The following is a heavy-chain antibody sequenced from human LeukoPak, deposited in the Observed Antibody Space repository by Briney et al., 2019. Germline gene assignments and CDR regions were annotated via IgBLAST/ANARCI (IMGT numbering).Heavy chain of an antibody. CDR1: GFTFTNYA. D-gene: IGHD3-22*01. Sequence: GGSLRLSCAASGFTFTNYAMTWVRQAPGKGLEWVSTINKSGSNTYFADFAKGRFTISRDNSKNTLFLQMNSLRADDTALYYCAKDTRSTVISVGAFEIWGQGTMVTVFS. CDR3: AKDTRSTVISVGAFEI. CDR2: INKSGSNT. J-gene: IGHJ3*02. V-gene: IGHV3-23*01.